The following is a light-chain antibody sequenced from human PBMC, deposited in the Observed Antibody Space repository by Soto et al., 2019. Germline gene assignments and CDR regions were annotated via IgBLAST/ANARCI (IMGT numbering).Light chain of an antibody. CDR1: SSDVGSYNL. CDR2: EGS. Sequence: QSALTQPASVSGSPGQSITISCTGTSSDVGSYNLVSWYQQHPGKAPKLMIYEGSKRPSGVSNRFSGSKSGNTASLTISGLQAEDEADYYCCSYAGSSNVVFGGGPKVTVL. V-gene: IGLV2-23*01. CDR3: CSYAGSSNVV. J-gene: IGLJ2*01.